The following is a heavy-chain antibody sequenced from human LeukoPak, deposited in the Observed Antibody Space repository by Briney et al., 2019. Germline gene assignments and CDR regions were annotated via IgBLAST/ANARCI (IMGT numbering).Heavy chain of an antibody. D-gene: IGHD6-25*01. CDR1: GFIFSKAW. CDR2: IKSETDGGTT. CDR3: ARESGHSDY. J-gene: IGHJ4*02. Sequence: GGSLRLSCATSGFIFSKAWMSWVRQAPGKGLEWVGRIKSETDGGTTDYAAPVKGRFTISRDNAKNSLYPQMNSLRAEDTAVYYCARESGHSDYWGQGTLVTVSS. V-gene: IGHV3-15*01.